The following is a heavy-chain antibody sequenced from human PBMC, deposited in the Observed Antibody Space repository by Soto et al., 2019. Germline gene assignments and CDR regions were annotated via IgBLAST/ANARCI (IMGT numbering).Heavy chain of an antibody. CDR3: ARFRSRYFDWPSPSYYYYGMDV. CDR1: GFTFSSYD. Sequence: GRSLRLSCAASGFTFSSYDMHWVRQATGKGLEWVSAIGTAGDTYYPGSVKGRFTISRENAKNSLYLQMNSLRAEDTAVYYCARFRSRYFDWPSPSYYYYGMDVWGQGTTVTVSS. V-gene: IGHV3-13*01. D-gene: IGHD3-9*01. CDR2: IGTAGDT. J-gene: IGHJ6*02.